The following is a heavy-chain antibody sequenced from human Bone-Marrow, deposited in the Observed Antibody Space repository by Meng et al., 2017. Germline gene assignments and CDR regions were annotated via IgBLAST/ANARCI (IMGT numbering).Heavy chain of an antibody. J-gene: IGHJ4*02. V-gene: IGHV3-7*01. CDR1: GFTFSNYW. D-gene: IGHD6-6*01. CDR3: AMGWGSSRAFDF. Sequence: GESLKISCAASGFTFSNYWMTWVRQAPGKGLEWVANIKADGSERVYVGSVKGRFTISRDNAMNSLYLQMNSLRAEDTALYYCAMGWGSSRAFDFWGQGTLVTVSS. CDR2: IKADGSER.